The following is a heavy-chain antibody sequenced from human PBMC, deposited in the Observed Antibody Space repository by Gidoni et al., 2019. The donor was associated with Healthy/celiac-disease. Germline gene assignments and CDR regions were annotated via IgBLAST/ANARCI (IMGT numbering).Heavy chain of an antibody. D-gene: IGHD5-12*01. CDR3: ARVYSGYVTGGDYGMDV. Sequence: LHPGKGLEWIGYIYYSGSTYYNPSLKSRVTISVDTSKNQFSLKLSSVTAADTAVYYCARVYSGYVTGGDYGMDVWGQGTTVTVSS. V-gene: IGHV4-31*02. J-gene: IGHJ6*02. CDR2: IYYSGST.